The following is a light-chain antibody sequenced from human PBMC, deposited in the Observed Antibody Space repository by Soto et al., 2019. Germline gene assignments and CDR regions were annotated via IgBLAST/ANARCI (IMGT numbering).Light chain of an antibody. Sequence: DIQMTQSPSSLSASVGDRVTITCRASQAISNYLAWYQQKPGKVPTLLISAASTLQSGVPSRFSAIGSWADFTLTTSSLQPEDVATYYCQKFNAVPTFGGGTKVEI. CDR2: AAS. CDR1: QAISNY. J-gene: IGKJ4*01. V-gene: IGKV1-27*01. CDR3: QKFNAVPT.